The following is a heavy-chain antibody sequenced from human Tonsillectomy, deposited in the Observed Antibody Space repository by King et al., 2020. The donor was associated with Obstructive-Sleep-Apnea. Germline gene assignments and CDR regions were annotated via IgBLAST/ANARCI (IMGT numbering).Heavy chain of an antibody. Sequence: VQLQESGPGLVKPSETLSLTCTVSGYSISHAYYWGWIRQPPGKGLEWIGSIYYSWSTHYNPSLQIRVTISLDTSKNQFSLKLTSVTAADTAVYYCVRDPDCSGGSCYNFDYWGQGTLVTVSS. CDR1: GYSISHAYY. D-gene: IGHD2-15*01. CDR3: VRDPDCSGGSCYNFDY. J-gene: IGHJ4*02. CDR2: IYYSWST. V-gene: IGHV4-38-2*02.